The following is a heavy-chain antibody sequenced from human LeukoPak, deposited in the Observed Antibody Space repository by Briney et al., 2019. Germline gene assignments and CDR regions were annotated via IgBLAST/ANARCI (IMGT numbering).Heavy chain of an antibody. CDR2: ISYSGST. D-gene: IGHD5-18*01. CDR3: ARIRRDSYGHDAFDI. CDR1: GGSFSGYY. Sequence: SETLSLTCAVYGGSFSGYYWTWIRQPPGNRLEWIAYISYSGSTNYNPSLESRLTISVDTSKNQFSLKVTSVTAADTAVYYCARIRRDSYGHDAFDIWGQGTMVTVSS. V-gene: IGHV4-59*01. J-gene: IGHJ3*02.